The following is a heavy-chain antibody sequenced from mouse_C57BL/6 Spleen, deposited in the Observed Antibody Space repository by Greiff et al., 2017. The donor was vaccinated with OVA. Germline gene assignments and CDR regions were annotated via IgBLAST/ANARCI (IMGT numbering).Heavy chain of an antibody. V-gene: IGHV1-63*01. CDR2: IYPGGGYT. CDR3: ARTSNYVDY. J-gene: IGHJ2*01. Sequence: QVQLQQSGAELVRPGTSVKMSCKASGYTFTNYWIGWAKQRPGHGLEWIGDIYPGGGYTNYNEKFKGKATMPADKSSSTAYMQFSSLTSEDSAIYYCARTSNYVDYWGQGTTLTVSS. CDR1: GYTFTNYW.